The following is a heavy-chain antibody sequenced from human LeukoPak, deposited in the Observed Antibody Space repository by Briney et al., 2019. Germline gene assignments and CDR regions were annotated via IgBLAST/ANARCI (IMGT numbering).Heavy chain of an antibody. Sequence: GGSLRLSCAASGFTFSSYSMNWVRQAPGKGLEWVSYISSSSSTIYYADSVKGRFTISRDNAKNSLYLQMNSLRAEDTAVYYCAKNIGGGNSLGAFDIWGQGTMVTVSS. CDR2: ISSSSSTI. D-gene: IGHD4-23*01. V-gene: IGHV3-48*01. CDR3: AKNIGGGNSLGAFDI. J-gene: IGHJ3*02. CDR1: GFTFSSYS.